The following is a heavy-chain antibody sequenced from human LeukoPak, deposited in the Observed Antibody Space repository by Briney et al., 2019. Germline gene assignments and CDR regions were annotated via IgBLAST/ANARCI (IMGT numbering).Heavy chain of an antibody. CDR1: GGSISSYY. J-gene: IGHJ4*02. D-gene: IGHD3-10*01. V-gene: IGHV4-4*07. CDR3: AKHYMGSSYKRGCDY. CDR2: IYTSGST. Sequence: PSETLSLTCTVSGGSISSYYWSWIRQPAGKGLEGSVRIYTSGSTNYNPSLKSRVTMSVDTSKNQFSLKLSSVTAADTALYYCAKHYMGSSYKRGCDYWGQGTRVTVSS.